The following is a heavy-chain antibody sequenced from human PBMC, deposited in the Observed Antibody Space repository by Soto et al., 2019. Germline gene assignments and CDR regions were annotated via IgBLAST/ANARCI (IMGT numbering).Heavy chain of an antibody. D-gene: IGHD6-13*01. CDR3: ATLRAAGVLRMDV. CDR2: IYHSGST. Sequence: SETLSLTCAVSGYSISSGYYWGWIRQPPGKGLEWIGSIYHSGSTYYNPSLKSRVTISVDTSKNQFSLKLSSVTAADTAVYYCATLRAAGVLRMDVWGQGTTVTVSS. J-gene: IGHJ6*02. CDR1: GYSISSGYY. V-gene: IGHV4-38-2*01.